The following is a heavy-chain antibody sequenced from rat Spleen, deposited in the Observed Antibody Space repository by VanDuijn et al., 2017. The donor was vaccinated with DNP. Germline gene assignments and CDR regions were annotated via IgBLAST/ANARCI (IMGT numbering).Heavy chain of an antibody. CDR1: GFTFSDYY. D-gene: IGHD1-7*01. J-gene: IGHJ3*01. CDR3: ATSSYYGYDYGFGY. Sequence: EVQLVESGGGLVQPGRSLKLSCAASGFTFSDYYMAWVRQTPTKGLEWVTYIDYDGGNTYYRDSVKGRFAISRDNAKSTLYLQMNSLRSEDMATYYCATSSYYGYDYGFGYWGQGTLVTVSS. CDR2: IDYDGGNT. V-gene: IGHV5-22*01.